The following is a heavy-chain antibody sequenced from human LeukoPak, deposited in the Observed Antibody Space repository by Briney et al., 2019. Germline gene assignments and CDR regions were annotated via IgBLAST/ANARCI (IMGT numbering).Heavy chain of an antibody. CDR1: GGSISSGGYY. CDR3: ASQKVGYCSGGSCYPNAFDI. J-gene: IGHJ3*02. D-gene: IGHD2-15*01. Sequence: PSETLSLTCTVSGGSISSGGYYWSWIRQPPGKGLEWIGYIYYSGSTNYNPSLKSRVTISVDTSKNQFSLKLSSVTAADTAVYYCASQKVGYCSGGSCYPNAFDIWGQGTMVTVSS. V-gene: IGHV4-61*08. CDR2: IYYSGST.